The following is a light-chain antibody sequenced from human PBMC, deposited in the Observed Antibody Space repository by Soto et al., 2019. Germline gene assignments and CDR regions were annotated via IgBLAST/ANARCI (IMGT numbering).Light chain of an antibody. J-gene: IGLJ2*01. V-gene: IGLV2-8*01. CDR3: TSYAGSNIPVV. CDR2: EVT. Sequence: QFALTQPPSASGSPGQSVSISCTGTSSDVGGYNFVSWYQQHPGKAPKLMIYEVTKRPSGVPDRFSGSKSGNTASLTVSGLQAEDEADYYCTSYAGSNIPVVFGGGTKLTVL. CDR1: SSDVGGYNF.